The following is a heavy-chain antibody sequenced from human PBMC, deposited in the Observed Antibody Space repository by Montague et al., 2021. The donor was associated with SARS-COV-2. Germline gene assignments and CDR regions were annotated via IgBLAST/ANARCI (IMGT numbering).Heavy chain of an antibody. CDR3: AREGGWLSRGSYYFDY. CDR1: GGSISSSSYY. CDR2: IYYSGST. V-gene: IGHV4-39*07. Sequence: SETLSLTCTVSGGSISSSSYYWGWIRQPPGKGLEWMGSIYYSGSTNYNPSIKSRVTISVDTSKNQVSLKLSSVTAADTAVYYCAREGGWLSRGSYYFDYWGQGTLVTVSS. D-gene: IGHD3-22*01. J-gene: IGHJ4*02.